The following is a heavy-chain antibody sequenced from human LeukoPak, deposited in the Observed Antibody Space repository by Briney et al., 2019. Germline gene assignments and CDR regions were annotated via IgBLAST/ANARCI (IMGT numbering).Heavy chain of an antibody. CDR2: ISTSGVST. V-gene: IGHV3-23*01. CDR1: GFTFISDA. D-gene: IGHD1-26*01. Sequence: GGSLRLSCAVSGFTFISDAMTWVRQAPGKGLEWVSSISTSGVSTNYAVSVKGRFTISRDNSKTVVYLQMNSLRAEDTAAYYCAKNTSGTYLDYWGQGILVTASS. J-gene: IGHJ4*02. CDR3: AKNTSGTYLDY.